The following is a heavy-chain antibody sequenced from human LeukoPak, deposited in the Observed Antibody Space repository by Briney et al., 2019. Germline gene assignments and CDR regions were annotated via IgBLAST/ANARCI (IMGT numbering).Heavy chain of an antibody. J-gene: IGHJ4*02. V-gene: IGHV3-33*01. CDR2: IWHDGSHK. CDR1: GFAFNTYA. Sequence: GGSLRLSCAASGFAFNTYAMRWVRQAPGQGLEWVALIWHDGSHKFYSNSVRGQFTISRDNSKNTVSLQMNNLRPEDTAVYYCASEIFGSGSYPDFWGQGTLVTVSS. CDR3: ASEIFGSGSYPDF. D-gene: IGHD3-10*01.